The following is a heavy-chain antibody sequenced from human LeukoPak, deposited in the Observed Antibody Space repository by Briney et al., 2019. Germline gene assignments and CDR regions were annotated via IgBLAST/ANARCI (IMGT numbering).Heavy chain of an antibody. CDR3: ARVSPEIVVVTGTGAPDY. CDR1: GFKFSSYG. D-gene: IGHD2-21*02. V-gene: IGHV3-33*01. J-gene: IGHJ4*02. Sequence: GRSLRLSCAASGFKFSSYGIHWVRQAPGKGLEWVAVIWYDGSKKYYADSVKGRFTISRDNSKNTVYLQMNSLRAEDTAVYYCARVSPEIVVVTGTGAPDYWGQGTLVTVS. CDR2: IWYDGSKK.